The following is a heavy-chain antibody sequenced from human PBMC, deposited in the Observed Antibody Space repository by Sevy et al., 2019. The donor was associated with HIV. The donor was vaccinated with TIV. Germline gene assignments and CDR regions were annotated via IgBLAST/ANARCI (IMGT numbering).Heavy chain of an antibody. J-gene: IGHJ4*02. CDR3: ARDNSYGSGSSDY. Sequence: GGSLRLSCAASGFTFSSYAMHWVRQAPGKGLEWVAVISYDGSNKYYADSVKGRFTISRDNSKNTLYLQMNSLRAEDTAVYYCARDNSYGSGSSDYWGQGTLVTVSS. D-gene: IGHD3-10*01. CDR2: ISYDGSNK. CDR1: GFTFSSYA. V-gene: IGHV3-30-3*01.